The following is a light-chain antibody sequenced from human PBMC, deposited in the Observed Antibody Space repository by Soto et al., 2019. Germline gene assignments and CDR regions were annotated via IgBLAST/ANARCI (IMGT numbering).Light chain of an antibody. V-gene: IGKV1-9*01. CDR2: TAS. CDR1: QGISTY. CDR3: QQLKSYPLT. J-gene: IGKJ4*01. Sequence: DIQLTQSPSFLSASVGDRVTITCRATQGISTYLAWYQQNPGKAPKLLIYTASTLQSWVPSRFSGSGSGTELTLTISSLRPEDFATYYCQQLKSYPLTFGGGTKVEIK.